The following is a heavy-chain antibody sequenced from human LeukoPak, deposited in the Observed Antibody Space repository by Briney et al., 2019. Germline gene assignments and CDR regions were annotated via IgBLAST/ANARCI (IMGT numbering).Heavy chain of an antibody. Sequence: RASVKVSCKASGYTFTSYAMNWARQAPGQGLEWMGWINTNTGNPTYAQGFTGRFVFSLDTSVSTAYLQISSLKAEDTAVYYCARLDRTYYDFWSGYPDLPVDDYWGQGTLVTVSS. CDR3: ARLDRTYYDFWSGYPDLPVDDY. V-gene: IGHV7-4-1*02. CDR1: GYTFTSYA. D-gene: IGHD3-3*01. CDR2: INTNTGNP. J-gene: IGHJ4*02.